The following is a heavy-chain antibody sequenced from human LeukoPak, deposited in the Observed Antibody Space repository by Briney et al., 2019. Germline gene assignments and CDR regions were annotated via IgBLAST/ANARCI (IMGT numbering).Heavy chain of an antibody. CDR3: ARDILTGLGYMDV. D-gene: IGHD3-9*01. V-gene: IGHV3-74*01. Sequence: GGSLRLSCAASGFTFSSYSMNWVRQAPGKGLEWVSRINSDGSSTSYADSVKGRFTISRDNAKNTLYLQMNSLRAEDTAVYCCARDILTGLGYMDVWGKGTTVTISS. CDR2: INSDGSST. CDR1: GFTFSSYS. J-gene: IGHJ6*03.